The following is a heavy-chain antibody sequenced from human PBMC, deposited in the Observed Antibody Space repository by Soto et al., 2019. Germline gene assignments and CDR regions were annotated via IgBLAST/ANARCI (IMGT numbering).Heavy chain of an antibody. V-gene: IGHV1-69*08. CDR2: IIPILDIA. CDR3: ARDVGLGPVTVSTHVDF. J-gene: IGHJ4*02. Sequence: QVQLVQSGAEVKKPGSSVKVSCKASGGTFSNYTITWVRQAPGQGLEWMGRIIPILDIANYGTKFQGRVTITADKSTSTAYMELSSLRSEDTAVYYCARDVGLGPVTVSTHVDFWGQGTLVIVSS. D-gene: IGHD4-17*01. CDR1: GGTFSNYT.